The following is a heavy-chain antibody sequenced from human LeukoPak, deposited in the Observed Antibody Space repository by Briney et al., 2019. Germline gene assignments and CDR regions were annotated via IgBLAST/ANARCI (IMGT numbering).Heavy chain of an antibody. D-gene: IGHD3-9*01. CDR2: INHSGST. V-gene: IGHV4-34*01. CDR1: GGSFSGYY. J-gene: IGHJ4*02. CDR3: ALNGDLTHYDILTGYQYYFDY. Sequence: SETLSLTCAVYGGSFSGYYWSWIRQPPGKGLEWIGEINHSGSTNYNPSLKSRVTISVDTSKNQFSLKLSSVTAADTAVYYCALNGDLTHYDILTGYQYYFDYWGQGTLVTVSS.